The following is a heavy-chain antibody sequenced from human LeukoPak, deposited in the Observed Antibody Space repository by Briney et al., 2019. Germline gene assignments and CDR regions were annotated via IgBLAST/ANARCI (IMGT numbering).Heavy chain of an antibody. V-gene: IGHV3-23*01. CDR2: ISGSGGST. CDR1: GFTFSSYA. D-gene: IGHD6-13*01. Sequence: PGGSLRPSCAASGFTFSSYAMSWVRQAPGKGLEWVSAISGSGGSTYYADSVKGRFTISRDNSKNTLYLQMHSLRAEDTAVYYCAKGLRYSSSWYWYFDLWGRGTLVTVSS. CDR3: AKGLRYSSSWYWYFDL. J-gene: IGHJ2*01.